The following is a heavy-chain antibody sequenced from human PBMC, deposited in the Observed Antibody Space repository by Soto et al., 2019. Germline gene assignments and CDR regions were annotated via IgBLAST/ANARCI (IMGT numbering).Heavy chain of an antibody. D-gene: IGHD3-10*01. V-gene: IGHV3-30*03. CDR2: ISYDGSNK. J-gene: IGHJ4*02. Sequence: PGGSLRLSCAASGFTFSGYGMHWVRQAPGKGLEWVAVISYDGSNKYYADSVKGRFTISRDNSKNTLYLQMNSLRAEDTAVYYCAILWGPLVYFDYWGQGTLVTVSS. CDR3: AILWGPLVYFDY. CDR1: GFTFSGYG.